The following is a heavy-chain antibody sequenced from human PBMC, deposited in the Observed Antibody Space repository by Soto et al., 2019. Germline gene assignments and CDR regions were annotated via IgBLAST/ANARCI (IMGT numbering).Heavy chain of an antibody. J-gene: IGHJ4*02. CDR1: GGSISSDDYY. Sequence: SETLSLTCTVSGGSISSDDYYWSWIRQPPGKGLEWIGYIYYSGRTAYNPSLKSRLIISIDTSKNQLSLNLSSMSATDTAVYYCARELSNSPDYFDFSGQGTLVTVS. V-gene: IGHV4-30-4*01. CDR3: ARELSNSPDYFDF. CDR2: IYYSGRT. D-gene: IGHD6-6*01.